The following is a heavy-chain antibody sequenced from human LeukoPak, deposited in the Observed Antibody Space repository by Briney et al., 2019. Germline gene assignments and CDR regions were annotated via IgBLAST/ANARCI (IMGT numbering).Heavy chain of an antibody. V-gene: IGHV5-51*01. CDR3: ASLARRVYVEYYFDY. J-gene: IGHJ4*02. Sequence: GESLKISCKVSGYSFSNYWIGWLRQLPGKGLEWMGIIYPEDSDTRYSPSFQGQVTMSADKSITTAHLQWSSLKASDTAMYYCASLARRVYVEYYFDYWGQGTLVTVSS. CDR1: GYSFSNYW. D-gene: IGHD2-8*01. CDR2: IYPEDSDT.